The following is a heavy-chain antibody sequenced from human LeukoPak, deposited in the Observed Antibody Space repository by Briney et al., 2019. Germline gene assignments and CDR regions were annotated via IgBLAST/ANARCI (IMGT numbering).Heavy chain of an antibody. CDR1: GYTFSNYD. V-gene: IGHV1-18*01. J-gene: IGHJ5*02. D-gene: IGHD6-19*01. CDR2: ISAYIGNT. CDR3: ARDRGSSSGWFVRWFDP. Sequence: ASVKVSCKTSGYTFSNYDINWVRQAPGQGLEWMGWISAYIGNTYYAQKFQGRITMTTDTSTTTAYMELSRLRSDDTAVYYCARDRGSSSGWFVRWFDPWGQGTLVTVSS.